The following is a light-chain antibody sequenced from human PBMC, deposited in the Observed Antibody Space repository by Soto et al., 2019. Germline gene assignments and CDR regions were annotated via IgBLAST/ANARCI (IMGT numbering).Light chain of an antibody. Sequence: SYELTQSPSVSVAPGKTARITCGGNNIGSKSVHWYQQKPGQAPVLVIYYDSDRPSGIPERFSGSNSGNTATLTISRVEAGDEADYYCQVWDSSSVFGTGTKVTVL. V-gene: IGLV3-21*04. CDR3: QVWDSSSV. CDR1: NIGSKS. J-gene: IGLJ1*01. CDR2: YDS.